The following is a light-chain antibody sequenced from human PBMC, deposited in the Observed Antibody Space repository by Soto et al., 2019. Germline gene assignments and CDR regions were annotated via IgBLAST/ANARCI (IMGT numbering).Light chain of an antibody. CDR3: QQYASSLTWT. Sequence: SQSAATVSVSPGERVTLSCRASQSVMSNFAWYQQKPGQAPRLLIYGASNRATGIPDRFSGSGSGTDFTLTISRLEPEDFAVYYCQQYASSLTWTFAQRSKVAIK. CDR1: QSVMSN. CDR2: GAS. V-gene: IGKV3-20*01. J-gene: IGKJ1*01.